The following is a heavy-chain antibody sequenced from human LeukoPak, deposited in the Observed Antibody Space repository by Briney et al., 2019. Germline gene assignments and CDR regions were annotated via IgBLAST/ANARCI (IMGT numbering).Heavy chain of an antibody. D-gene: IGHD5-18*01. CDR3: APRGDIEHSYVYGKWLDP. CDR2: INHSGSS. Sequence: SETLSLTCAVYGGSFSAYYWTWIRQPPGKGLEWIGEINHSGSSNYNSSLRSRVTISVDTSYKQFSLRLSSVTAADTAVYYCAPRGDIEHSYVYGKWLDPWGRGTRVTVSS. CDR1: GGSFSAYY. V-gene: IGHV4-34*01. J-gene: IGHJ5*02.